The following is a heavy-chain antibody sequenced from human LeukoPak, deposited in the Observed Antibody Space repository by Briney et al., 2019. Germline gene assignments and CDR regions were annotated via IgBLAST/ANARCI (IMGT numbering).Heavy chain of an antibody. D-gene: IGHD3-10*01. J-gene: IGHJ3*02. Sequence: SVKVSCKASGGTFSSYAISWVRQAPGQGLEWMGGIIPIFGTANYAQKFQGRVTITADEFTSTAYMELSSLRSEDTAVYYCARSITMARNDAFDIWGQGTMVTVSS. V-gene: IGHV1-69*13. CDR2: IIPIFGTA. CDR3: ARSITMARNDAFDI. CDR1: GGTFSSYA.